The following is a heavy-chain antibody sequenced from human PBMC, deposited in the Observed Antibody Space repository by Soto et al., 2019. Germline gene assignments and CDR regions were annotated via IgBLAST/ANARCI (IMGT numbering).Heavy chain of an antibody. CDR3: ASDREGLYFDY. CDR2: INSGGST. D-gene: IGHD3-10*01. J-gene: IGHJ4*02. V-gene: IGHV3-53*01. CDR1: GFTVSSNY. Sequence: GGSLRLSFAALGFTVSSNYMSWVGQSPGKGLEWVAVINSGGSTYYADSVKGRFTISRDNSNNTLYLQMNSLRAEDTAVYYWASDREGLYFDYWGQGTLVTVSS.